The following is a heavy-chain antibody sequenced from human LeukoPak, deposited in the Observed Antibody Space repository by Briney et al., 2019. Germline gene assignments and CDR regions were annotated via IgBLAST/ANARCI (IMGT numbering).Heavy chain of an antibody. CDR3: ARRRGDPLWDYYDSSVYFDY. CDR2: ISYDGSNK. Sequence: GGSLRLSCAASGFTFSSYAMHWVRQAPGKGLEWVAVISYDGSNKYYADSVKGRFTISRDNSKNTLYLQMNSLRAEDTAVYCCARRRGDPLWDYYDSSVYFDYWGPGTLVTVSS. J-gene: IGHJ4*02. CDR1: GFTFSSYA. V-gene: IGHV3-30*04. D-gene: IGHD3-22*01.